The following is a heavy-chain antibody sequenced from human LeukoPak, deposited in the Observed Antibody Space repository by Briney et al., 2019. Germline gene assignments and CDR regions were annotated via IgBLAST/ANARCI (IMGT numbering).Heavy chain of an antibody. CDR1: GFTFSNYN. CDR2: ISSSSTI. CDR3: ARELGDSSGYPY. D-gene: IGHD3-22*01. V-gene: IGHV3-69-1*01. J-gene: IGHJ4*02. Sequence: GGSLRLSCAGSGFTFSNYNMNWVRQTPGKGLEWLSYISSSSTIYYADSVKGRFTISRDNAKNSLYLQMNSLRAEDTAVYYCARELGDSSGYPYWGQGTLVTVSS.